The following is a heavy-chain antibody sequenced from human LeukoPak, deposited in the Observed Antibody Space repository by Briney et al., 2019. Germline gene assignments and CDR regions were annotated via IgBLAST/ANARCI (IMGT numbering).Heavy chain of an antibody. D-gene: IGHD1-14*01. CDR1: GFIFSTYA. Sequence: GGSLRLSCAASGFIFSTYAMSWVRQAPGKGLEWVSSISASGGSTYYADSVKGRFSISRDNSRNTLYLQMNSLRAEDTAVYYCARGVEPLAANTLAYWGQGTLVTVSS. CDR3: ARGVEPLAANTLAY. CDR2: ISASGGST. J-gene: IGHJ4*02. V-gene: IGHV3-23*01.